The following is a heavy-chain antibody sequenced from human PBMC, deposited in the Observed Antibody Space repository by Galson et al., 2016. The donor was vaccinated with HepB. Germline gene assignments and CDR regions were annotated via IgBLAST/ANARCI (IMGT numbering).Heavy chain of an antibody. V-gene: IGHV3-9*01. CDR3: AKGKYSSGVYGMDV. Sequence: SLRLSCAASGFTFDDNAMHWVRQGPGKGLEWVSGISWNSDGIYYADSVKGRFTISRDNAKNSLYLQMNSLRTEDTALYYCAKGKYSSGVYGMDVWGQGTTVTVSS. CDR1: GFTFDDNA. J-gene: IGHJ6*02. D-gene: IGHD6-19*01. CDR2: ISWNSDGI.